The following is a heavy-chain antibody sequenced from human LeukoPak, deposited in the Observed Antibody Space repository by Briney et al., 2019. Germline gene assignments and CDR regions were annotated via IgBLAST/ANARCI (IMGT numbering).Heavy chain of an antibody. Sequence: PGGSLRLSCAASGFTFSSYGMHWVRQAPGKGLEWVAFIRYDGSNKYYADSVKGRFTISRDNSKNTLYLQMNSLRAEDSAVYYCAKSGGYCSSTSCYTGAFDIWGQGTMVTVSS. D-gene: IGHD2-2*02. V-gene: IGHV3-30*02. J-gene: IGHJ3*02. CDR3: AKSGGYCSSTSCYTGAFDI. CDR1: GFTFSSYG. CDR2: IRYDGSNK.